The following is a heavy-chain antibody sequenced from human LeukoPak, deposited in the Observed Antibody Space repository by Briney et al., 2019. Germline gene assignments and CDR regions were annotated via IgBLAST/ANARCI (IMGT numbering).Heavy chain of an antibody. CDR1: GGTFSSYA. Sequence: SVKVSXKASGGTFSSYAISWVRQAPGQGLEWMGGIIPIFGTANYAQKFQGRVTITADESTSTAYMELSSLRSEDTAVYYCARDWVSGSRFDYWGQGTLVTVSS. CDR3: ARDWVSGSRFDY. D-gene: IGHD5-12*01. CDR2: IIPIFGTA. J-gene: IGHJ4*02. V-gene: IGHV1-69*13.